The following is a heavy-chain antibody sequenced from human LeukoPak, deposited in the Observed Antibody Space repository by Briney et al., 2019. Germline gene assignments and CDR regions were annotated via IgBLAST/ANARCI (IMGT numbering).Heavy chain of an antibody. D-gene: IGHD4-17*01. J-gene: IGHJ6*02. CDR2: INHSGST. CDR1: GGSFSGYY. V-gene: IGHV4-34*01. CDR3: ARWYYGLYYYYGMDV. Sequence: PSETLSLTCAVYGGSFSGYYWSWIRQSPGKGLEWIGEINHSGSTNYNPSLKSRVTISVDTSKNQFSLKLSSVTAADTAVYYCARWYYGLYYYYGMDVWGQGTTVTVSS.